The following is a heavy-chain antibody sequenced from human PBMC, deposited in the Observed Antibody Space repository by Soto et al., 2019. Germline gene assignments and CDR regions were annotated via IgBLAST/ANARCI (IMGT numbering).Heavy chain of an antibody. CDR1: GFSFSSYW. CDR3: ARGSGFQAGVHGY. D-gene: IGHD6-25*01. CDR2: INSDGTAT. J-gene: IGHJ4*02. Sequence: GGSLRLSCASSGFSFSSYWMHWVRQVPGRRLVWVSGINSDGTATKYAESVKGRFAISRDNANNTLHLQMSSLRAEDTAVYYCARGSGFQAGVHGYWGQGTLVTVSS. V-gene: IGHV3-74*03.